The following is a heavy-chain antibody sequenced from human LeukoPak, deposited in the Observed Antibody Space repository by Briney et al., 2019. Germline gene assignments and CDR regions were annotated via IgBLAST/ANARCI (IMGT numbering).Heavy chain of an antibody. D-gene: IGHD3-3*01. CDR3: AKDRITVFGVVPDV. V-gene: IGHV3-23*01. CDR1: GFTFSSYA. CDR2: ISGSGGST. J-gene: IGHJ6*04. Sequence: PGGSLRLSCAASGFTFSSYAMSWVRQAPGKGVEWVSAISGSGGSTSYADPVKRRLTISRDNSKNTLYVQMNSLRAEDTAVYYCAKDRITVFGVVPDVWGKGTTVIVSS.